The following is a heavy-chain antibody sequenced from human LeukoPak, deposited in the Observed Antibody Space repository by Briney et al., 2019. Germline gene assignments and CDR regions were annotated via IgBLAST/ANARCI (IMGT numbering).Heavy chain of an antibody. V-gene: IGHV3-20*04. CDR1: GFTFDDYG. CDR2: INWNGGST. D-gene: IGHD1-26*01. CDR3: ARVGSRGRDYYYYYYMDV. J-gene: IGHJ6*03. Sequence: GGSLRLSCAASGFTFDDYGMSWVRQAPGKGLEWVSGINWNGGSTGYADSVRGRFTISRDNAKNSLYLQMNSLRAEDTALYYCARVGSRGRDYYYYYYMDVWGKGTTVTVSS.